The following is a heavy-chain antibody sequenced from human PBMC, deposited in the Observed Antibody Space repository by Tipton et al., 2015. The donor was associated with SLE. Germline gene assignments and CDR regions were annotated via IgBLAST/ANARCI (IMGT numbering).Heavy chain of an antibody. Sequence: TLSLTCTVSGGSISSSSYYWGWIRQPPGKGLEWIGYIYTSGSTNYNPSLKSRVTISVDTSKNQFSLKLSSVTAADTAVYYCARDGGTTEDWGQGTLVTVSS. J-gene: IGHJ4*02. V-gene: IGHV4-61*01. D-gene: IGHD3-16*01. CDR3: ARDGGTTED. CDR1: GGSISSSSYY. CDR2: IYTSGST.